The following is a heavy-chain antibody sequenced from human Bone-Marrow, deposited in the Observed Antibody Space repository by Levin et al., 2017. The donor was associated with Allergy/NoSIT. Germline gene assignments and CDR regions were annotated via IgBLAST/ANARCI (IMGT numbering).Heavy chain of an antibody. V-gene: IGHV3-23*01. CDR3: AKCRGTGTFNYHLDY. CDR2: ISGSSRST. CDR1: GFTFSTYA. Sequence: ASVKVSCAASGFTFSTYAMAWVRQAPGKGLEWVSLISGSSRSTFYADSVKGRFAVSRDNSKNTVFLQLNSLRAEDTAIYFCAKCRGTGTFNYHLDYWGPGTLVTVSS. D-gene: IGHD5-24*01. J-gene: IGHJ4*02.